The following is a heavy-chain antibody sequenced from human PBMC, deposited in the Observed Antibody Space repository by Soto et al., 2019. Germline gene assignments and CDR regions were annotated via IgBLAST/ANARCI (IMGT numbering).Heavy chain of an antibody. CDR3: ARLGDFRIDY. D-gene: IGHD3-3*01. Sequence: PSETLSLTCAVNGGSFTVYSWGWIRQPPGKGLEWIGEINHSGSTSYSPSLKSRVAVSIDTSKNQFSLRLTSVTAADTAIYFCARLGDFRIDYWCQGVLVTVSS. J-gene: IGHJ4*02. CDR2: INHSGST. CDR1: GGSFTVYS. V-gene: IGHV4-34*01.